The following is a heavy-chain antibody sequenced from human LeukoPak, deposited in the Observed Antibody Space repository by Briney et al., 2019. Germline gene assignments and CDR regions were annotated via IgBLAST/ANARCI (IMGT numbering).Heavy chain of an antibody. J-gene: IGHJ4*02. D-gene: IGHD6-13*01. CDR1: GFTFSSYG. CDR3: ASHWAQQLVSDY. CDR2: ISYDGRNK. V-gene: IGHV3-30*03. Sequence: PGGSLRLSCAASGFTFSSYGMHWVRQAPGKGLEWVAVISYDGRNKYYADSVKGRFTVPRDNSKNTLYLQMNSLRVEDTAVYYCASHWAQQLVSDYWGQGTLVTVSS.